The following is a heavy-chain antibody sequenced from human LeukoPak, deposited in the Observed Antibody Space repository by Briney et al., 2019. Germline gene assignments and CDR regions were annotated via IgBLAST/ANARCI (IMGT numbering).Heavy chain of an antibody. CDR3: AKDPDCSSTSCPYYFDY. D-gene: IGHD2-2*01. V-gene: IGHV3-30*02. Sequence: GGSLRLSCAASGFTFSRYGMHWVRQAPGKGLEWVAFIRYDGSNKYYADSVKGRFTISRDNSKNTLYLQMNSLRAEDTAVYYCAKDPDCSSTSCPYYFDYWGQGTLVTVSS. CDR2: IRYDGSNK. J-gene: IGHJ4*02. CDR1: GFTFSRYG.